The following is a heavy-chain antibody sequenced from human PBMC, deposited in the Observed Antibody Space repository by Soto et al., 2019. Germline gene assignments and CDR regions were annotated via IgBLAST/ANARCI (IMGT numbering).Heavy chain of an antibody. CDR1: GFSLTTSGVG. V-gene: IGHV2-5*02. D-gene: IGHD3-3*01. CDR3: AHRVLRTVFGLVTTTAIYFDF. Sequence: QITLNESGPTVVRPTEPLTLTCRFSGFSLTTSGVGVGWIRQSPGKAPEWLALIYWDDDKRYSASLKSRLTIAKDTAKNQEVLTVSDLDPTDTATYYCAHRVLRTVFGLVTTTAIYFDFWGQGTPVAVSS. CDR2: IYWDDDK. J-gene: IGHJ4*02.